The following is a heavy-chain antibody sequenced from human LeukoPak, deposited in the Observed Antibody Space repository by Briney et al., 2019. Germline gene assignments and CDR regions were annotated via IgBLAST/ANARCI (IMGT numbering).Heavy chain of an antibody. CDR1: GFTFSSYG. J-gene: IGHJ3*02. V-gene: IGHV3-30*02. D-gene: IGHD5-18*01. CDR2: IRYDGSNK. CDR3: AKRYRKGYSYGSDAFDI. Sequence: GGSLRLSCAASGFTFSSYGMHWVRQAPGKGLEWVAFIRYDGSNKYYADSVKGRFTISRDNSKNTLYLQMNSLRAEDTAVYYCAKRYRKGYSYGSDAFDIWGQGTMVTVSS.